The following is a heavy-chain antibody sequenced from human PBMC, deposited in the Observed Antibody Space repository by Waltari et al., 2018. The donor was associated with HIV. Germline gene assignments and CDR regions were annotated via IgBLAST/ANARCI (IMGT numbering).Heavy chain of an antibody. V-gene: IGHV3-64D*06. D-gene: IGHD5-18*01. J-gene: IGHJ4*02. CDR2: ISSNGGST. CDR1: RFTFGRHA. CDR3: AVLGGYSFTGGGY. Sequence: EVQLVASGGGLVQPGGALSLSCSAYRFTFGRHAIPWVSQAPGKGLEYVSAISSNGGSTYYADSVKGRFTISRDNSKNTLYLQMSSLRAEDTAVYYCAVLGGYSFTGGGYWGQGTLVTVSS.